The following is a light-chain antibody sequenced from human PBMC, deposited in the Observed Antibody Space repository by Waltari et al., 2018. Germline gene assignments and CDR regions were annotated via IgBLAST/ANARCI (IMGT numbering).Light chain of an antibody. CDR3: QHGVGSPYS. V-gene: IGKV1-9*01. CDR2: KSS. J-gene: IGKJ2*03. CDR1: QDISNN. Sequence: DIQLTQSPSSLSASVGDRVTITCQANQDISNNLAWYQQKPGKVPKLLIYKSSTLQSGVPSRFSGSASGTDFTLTISSLQPEDFATYYCQHGVGSPYSFGQGTKVEIK.